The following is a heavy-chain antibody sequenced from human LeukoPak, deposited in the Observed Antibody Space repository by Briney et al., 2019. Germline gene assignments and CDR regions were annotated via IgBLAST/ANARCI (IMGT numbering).Heavy chain of an antibody. Sequence: KPSETLSLTCTVSGGSISSSSYYWGWIRQPPGKGLEWIGSTYYSGSTYYNPSLMSRVTISVNTSKNQFSLKLRSVTAADTAVYYCASGSGSWGDAFDIWGQGTMVTVSS. CDR2: TYYSGST. CDR1: GGSISSSSYY. V-gene: IGHV4-39*01. J-gene: IGHJ3*02. D-gene: IGHD1-26*01. CDR3: ASGSGSWGDAFDI.